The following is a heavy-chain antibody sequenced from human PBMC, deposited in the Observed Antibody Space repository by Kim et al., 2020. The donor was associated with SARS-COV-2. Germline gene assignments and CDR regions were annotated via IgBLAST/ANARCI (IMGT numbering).Heavy chain of an antibody. D-gene: IGHD5-18*01. CDR3: AKDTEDGYSYGTFDY. Sequence: GGSLRLSCAASGFTFGDYAMHWVRQAPGKGLEWVSGISWNSGSIGYADSVKGRFTISRDNAKNSLYLQMNSLRAEDTALYYCAKDTEDGYSYGTFDYWGQGTLVTVSS. CDR2: ISWNSGSI. J-gene: IGHJ4*02. CDR1: GFTFGDYA. V-gene: IGHV3-9*01.